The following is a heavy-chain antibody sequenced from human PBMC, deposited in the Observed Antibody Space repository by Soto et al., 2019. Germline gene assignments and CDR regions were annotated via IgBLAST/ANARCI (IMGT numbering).Heavy chain of an antibody. D-gene: IGHD2-15*01. Sequence: GGSLRLSCEASGFTFSDYVMNWVRQGPGKGLEWVSTIGGAGDTYYADSVEGRFTISRDTSRNTLFLQMNSLRAEDTALYFCAKDGTKGGKHYYAMDVWGQGTTVTVS. CDR3: AKDGTKGGKHYYAMDV. CDR2: IGGAGDT. CDR1: GFTFSDYV. J-gene: IGHJ6*02. V-gene: IGHV3-23*01.